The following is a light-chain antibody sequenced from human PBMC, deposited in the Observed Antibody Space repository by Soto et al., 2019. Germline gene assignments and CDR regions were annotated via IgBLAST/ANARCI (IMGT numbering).Light chain of an antibody. CDR2: EAI. CDR3: CSYVGATTYV. V-gene: IGLV2-23*01. J-gene: IGLJ1*01. Sequence: QSVLTQPASVSGSPGQSITISCTGTSSDVGGYNYVSWYQQHPGKAPKLMIYEAIKRPSGVSNRLSGSISGTTASLTISGLQADDEADYYCCSYVGATTYVFGSGTKVTVL. CDR1: SSDVGGYNY.